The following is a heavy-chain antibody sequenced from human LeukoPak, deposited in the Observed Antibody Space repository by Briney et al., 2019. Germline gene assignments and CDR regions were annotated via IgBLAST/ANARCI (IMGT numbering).Heavy chain of an antibody. J-gene: IGHJ6*02. CDR3: ARGRYYGMDV. CDR1: GFTFTSYW. Sequence: GGSLRLSCAASGFTFTSYWMHWVRQAPGKGLVWVSRVNSDGSSTTYADSEKRRFTISRDNAKNTLYLQMNSLRAEDTAVYYCARGRYYGMDVWGQGTTVTVSS. CDR2: VNSDGSST. V-gene: IGHV3-74*01.